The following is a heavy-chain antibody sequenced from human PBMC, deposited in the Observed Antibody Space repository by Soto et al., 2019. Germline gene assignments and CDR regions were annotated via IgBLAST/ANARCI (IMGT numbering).Heavy chain of an antibody. V-gene: IGHV3-74*03. Sequence: EVQLVESGGGLVQPGGSLRLSCAVSGFTFSRYWMHWFRQDPGNGLVWVSSINTDGTNTQYADSVRGRFTVSRDNAKNTVYLQMISLRSEDTAVYYCAKDLLWGQSDHWGQGTLVVVSS. CDR1: GFTFSRYW. CDR2: INTDGTNT. D-gene: IGHD3-16*01. CDR3: AKDLLWGQSDH. J-gene: IGHJ4*02.